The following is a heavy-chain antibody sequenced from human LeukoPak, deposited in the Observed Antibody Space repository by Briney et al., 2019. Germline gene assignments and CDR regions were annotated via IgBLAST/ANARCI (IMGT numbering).Heavy chain of an antibody. CDR3: AKGAGGFSYYNWFDP. J-gene: IGHJ5*02. CDR1: GFTFSDYY. CDR2: IYYSGTT. V-gene: IGHV4-38-2*01. Sequence: GSLRLSCAASGFTFSDYYMNWIRQPPGKGLEWIGSIYYSGTTHYNPSLESRVTISVDTSKNQFSLKLASVTAADTAIYYCAKGAGGFSYYNWFDPWGQGTLVTVSS. D-gene: IGHD5-18*01.